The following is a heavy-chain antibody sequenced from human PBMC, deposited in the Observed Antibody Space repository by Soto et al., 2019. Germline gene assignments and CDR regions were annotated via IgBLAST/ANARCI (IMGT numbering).Heavy chain of an antibody. V-gene: IGHV3-15*01. Sequence: PGGSLRLSCAASGFTFSNAWMSWVRQAPGKGLEWVGRIKSKTDGGTTDYAAPVKGRFTISRDDSKNTLYLQMNSLKTEDTAVYYCTTAGEFVVVPAAMVYYYYGMDVWGQGTTVTVSS. J-gene: IGHJ6*02. D-gene: IGHD2-2*01. CDR2: IKSKTDGGTT. CDR1: GFTFSNAW. CDR3: TTAGEFVVVPAAMVYYYYGMDV.